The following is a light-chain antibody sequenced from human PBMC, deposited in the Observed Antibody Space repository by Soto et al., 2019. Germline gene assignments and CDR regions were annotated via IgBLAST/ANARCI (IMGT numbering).Light chain of an antibody. CDR2: RAY. CDR1: QGITSW. V-gene: IGKV1-12*01. CDR3: QQTTTFPLT. Sequence: DIQMTQSPSSVSASVGDRVNITCRASQGITSWLAWYQQKPGKAPKLLIYRAYNLQSGVPSRFSGSGSGTDFTLTISSLQPAEFATYYCQQTTTFPLTFGGGTKVEIK. J-gene: IGKJ4*01.